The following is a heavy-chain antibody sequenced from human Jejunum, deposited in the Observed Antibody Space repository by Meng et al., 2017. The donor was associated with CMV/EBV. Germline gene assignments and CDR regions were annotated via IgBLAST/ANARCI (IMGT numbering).Heavy chain of an antibody. V-gene: IGHV5-51*01. Sequence: CEGSGSTLINYWLSWLRPMRGKGLEWMGIIYPGDYDTRYSPYFQGQLTISVDKSISTAYLQWSSLKASDRAMYYCARQAGPRGGSKFWGQGTLVTVSS. CDR3: ARQAGPRGGSKF. D-gene: IGHD3-10*01. CDR2: IYPGDYDT. CDR1: GSTLINYW. J-gene: IGHJ4*02.